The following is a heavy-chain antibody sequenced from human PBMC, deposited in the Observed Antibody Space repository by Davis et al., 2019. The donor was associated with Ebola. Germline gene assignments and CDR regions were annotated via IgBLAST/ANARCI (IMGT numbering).Heavy chain of an antibody. V-gene: IGHV3-21*01. CDR2: IISSSSYI. CDR1: GFTFSSYS. D-gene: IGHD2-2*01. Sequence: GESLKISCAASGFTFSSYSMNWVRQAPGKGLEWVSSIISSSSYIYYADSVKGRFTISRDNAKNSLYLQMNRLRAEDTAVYYCARSNGYIVVVPAASLTSDYYGMDVWGKGTTVTVSS. CDR3: ARSNGYIVVVPAASLTSDYYGMDV. J-gene: IGHJ6*04.